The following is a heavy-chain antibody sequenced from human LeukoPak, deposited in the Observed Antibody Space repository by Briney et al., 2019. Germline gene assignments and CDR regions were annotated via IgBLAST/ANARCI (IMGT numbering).Heavy chain of an antibody. D-gene: IGHD6-19*01. CDR3: ARDLGSSGWDNWFDP. CDR1: GYTFTGYY. J-gene: IGHJ5*02. V-gene: IGHV1-2*02. CDR2: TNPNSGGT. Sequence: ASVKVSCKASGYTFTGYYMHWVRQAPGQGLEWMGWTNPNSGGTNYAQKFQGRVTMTRDTSISTAYMELSRLRSDDTAVYYCARDLGSSGWDNWFDPWGQGTLVTVSS.